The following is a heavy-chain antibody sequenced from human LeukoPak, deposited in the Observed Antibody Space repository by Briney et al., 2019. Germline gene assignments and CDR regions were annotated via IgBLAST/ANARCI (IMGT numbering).Heavy chain of an antibody. CDR3: ASSSGSYGYMDV. J-gene: IGHJ6*03. CDR2: ISSSSSYI. Sequence: GGSLRLSCAASAFTFSSYSMNWVRQAPGKGLEWVSSISSSSSYIYYADSVKGRFTISRDNAKNSLYLQMNSLRAEDTAVYYCASSSGSYGYMDVWGKGTTVTVSS. CDR1: AFTFSSYS. V-gene: IGHV3-21*01. D-gene: IGHD1-26*01.